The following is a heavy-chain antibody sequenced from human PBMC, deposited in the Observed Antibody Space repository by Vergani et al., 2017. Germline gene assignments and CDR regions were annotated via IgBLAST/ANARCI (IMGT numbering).Heavy chain of an antibody. D-gene: IGHD6-13*01. J-gene: IGHJ4*02. CDR1: GFTFSSYA. CDR3: ASDKIAAAGDY. CDR2: ISYDGSNK. Sequence: QVQLVESGGGVVQPGRSLRLSCAASGFTFSSYAMHWGRQAPGKGLEWVAVISYDGSNKYYADSVKGRFTISRDNSKNTLYLQMNSLSAEDTAVYYCASDKIAAAGDYWGQGTLVTVSS. V-gene: IGHV3-30*04.